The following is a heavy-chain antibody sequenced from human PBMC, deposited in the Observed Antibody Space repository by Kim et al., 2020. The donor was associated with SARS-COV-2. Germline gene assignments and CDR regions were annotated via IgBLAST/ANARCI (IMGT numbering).Heavy chain of an antibody. D-gene: IGHD6-19*01. J-gene: IGHJ4*02. V-gene: IGHV4-59*01. CDR3: ASDSGWLQPIYS. Sequence: NYNPSLTSRITITLDTSKNQFSLELSSVTAADTAMYYCASDSGWLQPIYSWGQGTLVTVSS.